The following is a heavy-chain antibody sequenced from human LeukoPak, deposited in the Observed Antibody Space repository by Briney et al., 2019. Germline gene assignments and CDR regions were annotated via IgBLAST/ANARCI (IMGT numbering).Heavy chain of an antibody. V-gene: IGHV3-7*01. Sequence: GGSLRLSCAGSGFTLSNYWMSWVRQAPGKGLEWVANIKQDGSEKYYVDSVKGRFTISRDNAKDSLYLQMNSLRVEDTAVYYCARGHYYDSSGYYSECLDYWGQGTLVTVSS. D-gene: IGHD3-22*01. CDR3: ARGHYYDSSGYYSECLDY. CDR1: GFTLSNYW. CDR2: IKQDGSEK. J-gene: IGHJ4*02.